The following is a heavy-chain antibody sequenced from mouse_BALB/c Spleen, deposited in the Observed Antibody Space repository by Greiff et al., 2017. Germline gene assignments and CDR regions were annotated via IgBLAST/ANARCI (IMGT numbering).Heavy chain of an antibody. CDR2: INSNGGST. J-gene: IGHJ4*01. D-gene: IGHD1-1*01. CDR3: ARVSTTVGDYDAMDK. Sequence: EVKLMESGGGLVQPGGSLKLSCAASGFTFSSYGMSWVRQTPDKRLELVATINSNGGSTYYTDSVKGRFTISRDNAKNTLYLQMSSLKTEDTAMYYCARVSTTVGDYDAMDKWGKGTSNTVTS. CDR1: GFTFSSYG. V-gene: IGHV5-6-3*01.